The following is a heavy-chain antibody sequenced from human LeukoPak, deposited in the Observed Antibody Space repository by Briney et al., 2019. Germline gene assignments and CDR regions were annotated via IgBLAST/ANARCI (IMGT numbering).Heavy chain of an antibody. Sequence: GGSLRLSCAASGFTFSSYTMHWVRQAPGKGLEWVALISYDGTNKDFADSVKGRSTISRDNSKNTLYLQMNSLRAEDTAVYYCARDPYYYGSGRKSAFDIWGQGTMVTVSS. J-gene: IGHJ3*02. V-gene: IGHV3-30-3*01. D-gene: IGHD3-10*01. CDR1: GFTFSSYT. CDR3: ARDPYYYGSGRKSAFDI. CDR2: ISYDGTNK.